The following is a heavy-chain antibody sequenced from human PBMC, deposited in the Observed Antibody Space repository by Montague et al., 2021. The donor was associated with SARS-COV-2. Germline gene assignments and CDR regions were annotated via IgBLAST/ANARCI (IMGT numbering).Heavy chain of an antibody. CDR1: GFTFSSYA. J-gene: IGHJ6*02. Sequence: SLRLSCAASGFTFSSYAMSWVRQAPGTGLEWVSAISGSGGSTYYADSVKGRFTISRDNSKNTLYLQMNSLRAEDTAVYYCARAAAGYYYYGMDVWGQGTTVTVSS. V-gene: IGHV3-23*01. CDR3: ARAAAGYYYYGMDV. D-gene: IGHD6-13*01. CDR2: ISGSGGST.